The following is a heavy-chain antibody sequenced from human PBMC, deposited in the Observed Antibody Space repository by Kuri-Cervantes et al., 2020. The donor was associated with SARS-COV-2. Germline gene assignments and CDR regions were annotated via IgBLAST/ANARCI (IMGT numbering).Heavy chain of an antibody. CDR1: GFTYNNYG. Sequence: GGSLRLSCAASGFTYNNYGMHWVRQAPGKGLEWVAVIWYDGRNKYYADSVKGRFTISRDNSKNTLYLQMNSLRAEDTAVYYCARAYYYDSSGYYSNWFDPWGQGTLVTVSS. D-gene: IGHD3-22*01. CDR2: IWYDGRNK. CDR3: ARAYYYDSSGYYSNWFDP. J-gene: IGHJ5*02. V-gene: IGHV3-33*01.